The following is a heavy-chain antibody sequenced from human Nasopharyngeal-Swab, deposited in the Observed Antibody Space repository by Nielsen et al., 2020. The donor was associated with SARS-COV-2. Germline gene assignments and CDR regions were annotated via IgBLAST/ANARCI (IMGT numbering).Heavy chain of an antibody. D-gene: IGHD3-22*01. CDR3: ARAIDYDSSGYVLQKDAFDI. CDR2: IIPIFGTA. J-gene: IGHJ3*02. Sequence: SVKVSCKASGGTFSSYAISWVRQAPGQGLEWMGGIIPIFGTANYAQKFQGRVTITADESTGTAYMELRSLRSEDTAVYYCARAIDYDSSGYVLQKDAFDIWGQGTMVTVSS. CDR1: GGTFSSYA. V-gene: IGHV1-69*13.